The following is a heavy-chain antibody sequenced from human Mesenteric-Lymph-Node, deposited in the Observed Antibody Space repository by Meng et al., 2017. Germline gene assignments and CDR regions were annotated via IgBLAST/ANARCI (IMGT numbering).Heavy chain of an antibody. CDR2: ISTNTGNP. CDR3: GTLKYTSGFYGPAY. V-gene: IGHV7-4-1*02. J-gene: IGHJ4*02. CDR1: GYTFTRYP. D-gene: IGHD6-19*01. Sequence: VRLVQSGFELKKPGAYVKVSCKASGYTFTRYPMNWGRQAPGQGLEWMGWISTNTGNPTYAQGFTGRFVFSVDTSVSTAYLQISSLKAEDTAVYYCGTLKYTSGFYGPAYWGQGALVTVSS.